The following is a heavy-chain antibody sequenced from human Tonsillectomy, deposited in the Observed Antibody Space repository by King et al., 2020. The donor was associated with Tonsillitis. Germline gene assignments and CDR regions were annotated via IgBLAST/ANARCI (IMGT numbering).Heavy chain of an antibody. V-gene: IGHV4-34*01. D-gene: IGHD3-3*01. CDR2: INYSGST. CDR3: ARGDGYDFWSEYYPLGGGRLCGRPFYSMDV. CDR1: GGSFSAYY. J-gene: IGHJ6*03. Sequence: VQLQQWGAGLLKPSETLSLTCAVYGGSFSAYYWSWLRQPPGKGLEWIGEINYSGSTDYNPSLKSRVTMSVDKSKNQFSLKLSSVTAADTAVYYCARGDGYDFWSEYYPLGGGRLCGRPFYSMDVWGKGTTVTVSS.